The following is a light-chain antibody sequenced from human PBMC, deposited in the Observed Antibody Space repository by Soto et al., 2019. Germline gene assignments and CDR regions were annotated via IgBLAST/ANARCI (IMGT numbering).Light chain of an antibody. Sequence: DIQMTQSPSSLSASVGDRVTITCRASQSLSTFLNWYQQKPGKAPELLIYATSTLQIGVPSRFSGSGSGTAFTLTISILQPEDFATYYCQQSYNTPRTFVQGTKLEIK. CDR2: ATS. CDR1: QSLSTF. CDR3: QQSYNTPRT. V-gene: IGKV1-39*01. J-gene: IGKJ2*01.